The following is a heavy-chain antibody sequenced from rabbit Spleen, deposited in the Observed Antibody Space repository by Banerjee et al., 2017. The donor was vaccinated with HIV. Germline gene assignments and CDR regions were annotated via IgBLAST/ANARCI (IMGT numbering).Heavy chain of an antibody. V-gene: IGHV1S40*01. CDR3: ARDTSSSFSSYGMDL. Sequence: QSLEESGGDLVKPGASLTLTCIASGVSFSGASYMCWVRQAPGKGLKWIACIDTGSSGFTYFASWAKGRFTISKPSSTTVTLQMTSLTAADTATYFCARDTSSSFSSYGMDLWGPGTLVTVS. CDR1: GVSFSGASY. J-gene: IGHJ6*01. CDR2: IDTGSSGFT. D-gene: IGHD1-1*01.